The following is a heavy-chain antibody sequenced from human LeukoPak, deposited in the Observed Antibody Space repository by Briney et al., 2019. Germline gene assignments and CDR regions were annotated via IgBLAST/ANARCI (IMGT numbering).Heavy chain of an antibody. J-gene: IGHJ6*03. CDR3: ARGPPARHGYYMDV. V-gene: IGHV4-59*12. CDR2: IYYSGST. Sequence: SETLSLTCTVSGGSISSYYWSWIQQPPGKGLEWIGYIYYSGSTNYNPSLKSRVTMSVDTFKNQFSLKLSSVTAADTAVYYCARGPPARHGYYMDVWGKGTTVTVSS. CDR1: GGSISSYY.